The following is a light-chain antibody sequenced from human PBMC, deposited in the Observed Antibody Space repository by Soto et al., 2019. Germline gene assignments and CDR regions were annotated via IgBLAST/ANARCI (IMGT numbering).Light chain of an antibody. J-gene: IGKJ1*01. CDR1: QTIYSN. Sequence: IMMTQSPATLSVSLGERATLSCRAGQTIYSNVAWYQQRPGQAPRLLIYRASTRATGVPARFSGSGSGTEFTLPFGSLQSKDFAIYYCQQYQNLWTFGQGTKVDIK. V-gene: IGKV3-15*01. CDR3: QQYQNLWT. CDR2: RAS.